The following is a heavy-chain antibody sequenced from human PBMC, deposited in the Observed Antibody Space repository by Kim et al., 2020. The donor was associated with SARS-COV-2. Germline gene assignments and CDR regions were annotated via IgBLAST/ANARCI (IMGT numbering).Heavy chain of an antibody. D-gene: IGHD2-2*01. J-gene: IGHJ6*02. CDR1: GFSLTPDRLVG. CDR3: AHDSPGLYRFDV. V-gene: IGHV2-5*01. CDR2: IYGNDEK. Sequence: SGPTLVNPTQTLTLTCSFSGFSLTPDRLVGVTWVRQPPGKALEWLALIYGNDEKRYTPSLKSRLTIAKYTTENRVVLTLTNVDPVDTGTYYCAHDSPGLYRFDVWGQGTTVTVSS.